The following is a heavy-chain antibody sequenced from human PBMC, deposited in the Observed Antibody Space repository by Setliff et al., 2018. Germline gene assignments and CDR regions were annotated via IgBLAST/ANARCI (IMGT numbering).Heavy chain of an antibody. D-gene: IGHD6-13*01. CDR3: ARDAAYPYSSSWYADY. Sequence: PGGSLRLSCAASGFTFSSYSMNWVRQAPGKGLEWVSSISSSSSYIYYADSVKGRFTIPRDNAKNSLYLQMNSLRAEDTAVYYCARDAAYPYSSSWYADYWGQGTLVTVSS. CDR1: GFTFSSYS. CDR2: ISSSSSYI. J-gene: IGHJ4*02. V-gene: IGHV3-21*01.